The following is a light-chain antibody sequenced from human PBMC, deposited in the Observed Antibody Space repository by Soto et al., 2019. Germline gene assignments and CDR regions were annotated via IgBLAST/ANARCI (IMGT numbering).Light chain of an antibody. J-gene: IGKJ2*01. CDR2: SAS. CDR3: QQYGSSRNT. CDR1: QSVTSSY. Sequence: ENVLTQSPGTLCLSPGERATLSCRTSQSVTSSYLAWYQQKPGQAPRLLIYSASSRATGAPDRFSGSGSATDFTLTISRVEPEDFAVYYCQQYGSSRNTFGQGTKVDIK. V-gene: IGKV3-20*01.